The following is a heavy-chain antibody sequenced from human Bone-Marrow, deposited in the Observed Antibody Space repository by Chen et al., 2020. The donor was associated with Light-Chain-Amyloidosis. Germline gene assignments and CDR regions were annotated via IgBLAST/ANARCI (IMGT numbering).Heavy chain of an antibody. CDR3: VRGTVTTRYFDY. D-gene: IGHD4-17*01. V-gene: IGHV3-20*04. CDR1: GFTFDDFV. CDR2: SNWNGGST. Sequence: EVQLVESGGGVVRPGGSLRLSCAASGFTFDDFVMSWVRQVPGKGLEWVSGSNWNGGSTGYAASVKGRFTVSRDNAKNYLYLEMNSLRAEDTALYYCVRGTVTTRYFDYWGQGILVTVSS. J-gene: IGHJ4*02.